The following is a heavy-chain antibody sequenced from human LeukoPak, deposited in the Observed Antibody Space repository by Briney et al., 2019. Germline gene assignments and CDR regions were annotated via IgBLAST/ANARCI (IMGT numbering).Heavy chain of an antibody. J-gene: IGHJ4*02. CDR3: ARWGGTRQYYFDY. CDR2: TRFDGSIK. Sequence: GGSLRLSCAVSGFIFSDYGFHWVRQAPGKGLEWVSVTRFDGSIKQYADSVKGRFTISRDDSKNTLYLQMNFLKSEDTAVYYCARWGGTRQYYFDYWGQGTLVTVSS. D-gene: IGHD1-1*01. CDR1: GFIFSDYG. V-gene: IGHV3-33*01.